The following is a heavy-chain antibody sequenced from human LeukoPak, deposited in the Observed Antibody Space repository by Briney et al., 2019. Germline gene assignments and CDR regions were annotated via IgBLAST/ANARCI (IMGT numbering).Heavy chain of an antibody. CDR3: ARRGIPGYCSSTSCYNY. D-gene: IGHD2-2*02. CDR1: GGSISSSSYY. J-gene: IGHJ4*02. CDR2: IYYSGST. Sequence: SETLSLTCTVSGGSISSSSYYWGWIRQPPGKGLEWIGSIYYSGSTYYNPSLKSRVTISVDTSKNQFSLKLSSVTAADTAVCYCARRGIPGYCSSTSCYNYWGQGTLVTVSS. V-gene: IGHV4-39*01.